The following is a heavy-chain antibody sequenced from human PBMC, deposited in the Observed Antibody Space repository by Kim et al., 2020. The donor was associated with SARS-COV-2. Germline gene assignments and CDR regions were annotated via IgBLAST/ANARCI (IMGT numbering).Heavy chain of an antibody. V-gene: IGHV5-10-1*01. CDR3: ARHVVVGATFIDY. J-gene: IGHJ4*02. Sequence: YSPSFQGHVTISADKSISTAYLQWSSLKASDTAMYYCARHVVVGATFIDYWGQGTLVTVSS. D-gene: IGHD1-26*01.